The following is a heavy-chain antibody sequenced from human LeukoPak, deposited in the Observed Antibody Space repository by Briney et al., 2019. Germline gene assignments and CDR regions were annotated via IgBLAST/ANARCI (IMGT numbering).Heavy chain of an antibody. Sequence: PGGSLRLSCAASGFTFSSYSMNWVRQAPGKGLEWVSYISSSSSTIYYADSVKDRFTISRDNAKNSLYLQMNSLRAEDTAVYYCARASLLWFGELSVPPDYWGQGTLVTVSS. D-gene: IGHD3-10*01. CDR1: GFTFSSYS. J-gene: IGHJ4*02. CDR3: ARASLLWFGELSVPPDY. CDR2: ISSSSSTI. V-gene: IGHV3-48*01.